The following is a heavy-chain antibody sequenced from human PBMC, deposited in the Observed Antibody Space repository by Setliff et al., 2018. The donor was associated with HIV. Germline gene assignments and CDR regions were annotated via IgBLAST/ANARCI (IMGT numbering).Heavy chain of an antibody. J-gene: IGHJ4*02. CDR2: IYASGTT. D-gene: IGHD2-21*02. Sequence: SETLSLTCSVSGDSISSYYWSWIRQRPGKGLEWIGFIYASGTTNYNPSLKSRVTISFDTSKNHFSLRLSSVTAADTAVYYCARVEFYCGTDCYLSSFDYWGQGILGTVSS. CDR3: ARVEFYCGTDCYLSSFDY. CDR1: GDSISSYY. V-gene: IGHV4-4*08.